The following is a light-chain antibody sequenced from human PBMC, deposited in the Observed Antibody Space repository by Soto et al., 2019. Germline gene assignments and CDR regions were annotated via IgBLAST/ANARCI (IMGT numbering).Light chain of an antibody. CDR3: QQYGSSPWT. CDR2: GAS. V-gene: IGKV3-20*01. J-gene: IGKJ1*01. Sequence: ELVLTQSPGTLSLSPVERATLSYRASQSVSSSYLAWYQQKHGQATRLLIDGASSRATGIPDRFSGSGSGKDFTITISRMEHEDFEVYYCQQYGSSPWTFGKGTKV. CDR1: QSVSSSY.